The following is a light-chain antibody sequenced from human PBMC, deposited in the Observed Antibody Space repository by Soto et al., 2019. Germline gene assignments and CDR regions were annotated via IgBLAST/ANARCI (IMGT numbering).Light chain of an antibody. J-gene: IGLJ1*01. CDR2: DVS. CDR1: INDVCGYNY. CDR3: SSYTGSTIRYV. V-gene: IGLV2-14*01. Sequence: QSALTQTASVYGSPGQSITISCTGTINDVCGYNYVSWYQHHTGKAPKLTIYDVSDRPAGASNRFSGSKSGKTASLTISGLQAEHETDYYCSSYTGSTIRYVFGTGTKITVL.